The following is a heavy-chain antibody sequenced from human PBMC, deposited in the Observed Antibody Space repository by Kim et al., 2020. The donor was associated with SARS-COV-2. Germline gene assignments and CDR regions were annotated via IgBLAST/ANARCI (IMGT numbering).Heavy chain of an antibody. CDR2: IYSGGST. CDR1: GFTVSSNY. V-gene: IGHV3-53*01. Sequence: GGSLRLSCAASGFTVSSNYMSWVRQAPGKGLEWVSVIYSGGSTYYADSVKGRFTISRDNSKNTLYLQMNSLRAEDTAVYYCARDGREVNIVGDKGSKYGMDVWGQGTTVTVSS. J-gene: IGHJ6*02. CDR3: ARDGREVNIVGDKGSKYGMDV. D-gene: IGHD3-3*01.